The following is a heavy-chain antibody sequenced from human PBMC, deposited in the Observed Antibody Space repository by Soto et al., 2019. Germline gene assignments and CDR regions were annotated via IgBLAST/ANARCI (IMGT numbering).Heavy chain of an antibody. D-gene: IGHD2-2*01. CDR2: IDYSGST. J-gene: IGHJ5*02. CDR3: ARDGRRVTAAPGFDP. CDR1: GGSISSGDCY. Sequence: PSETLSLTCTVSGGSISSGDCYLSLIRQPPWKGLEWIGYIDYSGSTYYNPSLKSRVTISVETSKNQFSLKLSSVTAADTAVYYCARDGRRVTAAPGFDPWGQGTLVTVSS. V-gene: IGHV4-30-4*01.